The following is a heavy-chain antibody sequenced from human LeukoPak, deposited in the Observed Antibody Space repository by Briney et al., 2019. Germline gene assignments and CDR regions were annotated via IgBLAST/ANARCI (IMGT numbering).Heavy chain of an antibody. J-gene: IGHJ6*04. Sequence: GASVKVSCKASGYTFIDSYMHWVRQAPGEGLEWMGWINPKNGGPRFAQKFQGRVTLTSDTSISTGYMELTSLRSDDTAVYYCARLGPVIRGESDDWGKGTTVTVSS. D-gene: IGHD3-10*01. CDR3: ARLGPVIRGESDD. CDR1: GYTFIDSY. V-gene: IGHV1-2*02. CDR2: INPKNGGP.